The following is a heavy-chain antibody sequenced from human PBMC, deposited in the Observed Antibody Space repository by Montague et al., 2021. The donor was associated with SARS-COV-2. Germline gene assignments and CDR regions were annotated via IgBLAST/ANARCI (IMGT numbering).Heavy chain of an antibody. J-gene: IGHJ4*02. V-gene: IGHV4-39*01. CDR2: INYSGTT. CDR3: ARHWGIAAAGN. D-gene: IGHD6-13*01. Sequence: SETLSLTCSVSGGSITDRTYYWGCIRQSPGKGLEWIGAINYSGTTXYXXSLKSRVTISLDTAKNLFSLKMTSVTAADTAVYYCARHWGIAAAGNWGQGTLVTVSS. CDR1: GGSITDRTYY.